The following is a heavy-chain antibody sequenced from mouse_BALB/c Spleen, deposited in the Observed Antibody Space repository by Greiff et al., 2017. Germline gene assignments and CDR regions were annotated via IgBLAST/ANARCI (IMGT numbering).Heavy chain of an antibody. CDR1: GFTFSDYG. V-gene: IGHV5-15*02. CDR3: ARRGLRRYFDY. J-gene: IGHJ2*01. CDR2: ISNLAYSI. Sequence: EVMLVESGGGLVQPGGSRKLSCAASGFTFSDYGMAWVRQAPGKGPEWVAFISNLAYSIYYADTVTGRFTISRENAKNTLYLEMSSLRSEDTAMYYCARRGLRRYFDYWGQGTTLTVSS. D-gene: IGHD2-2*01.